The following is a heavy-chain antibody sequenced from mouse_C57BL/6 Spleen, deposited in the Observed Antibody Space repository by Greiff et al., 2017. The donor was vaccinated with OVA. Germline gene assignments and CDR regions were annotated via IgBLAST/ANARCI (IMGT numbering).Heavy chain of an antibody. Sequence: VQLQQPGAELVRPGSSVKLSCKASGYTFTSYWMHWVKQRPIQGLEWIGNIDPSDSETHYNQKFKDKATLTVDKSSSTAYMQLSSLTSEDSAVYYCAREPDGYSYAMDYWGQGTSVTVSS. V-gene: IGHV1-52*01. D-gene: IGHD2-3*01. CDR3: AREPDGYSYAMDY. J-gene: IGHJ4*01. CDR1: GYTFTSYW. CDR2: IDPSDSET.